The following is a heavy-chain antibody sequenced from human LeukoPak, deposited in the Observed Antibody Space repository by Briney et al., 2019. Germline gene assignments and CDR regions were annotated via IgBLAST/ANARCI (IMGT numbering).Heavy chain of an antibody. J-gene: IGHJ4*02. D-gene: IGHD3-9*01. V-gene: IGHV4-59*08. CDR3: ARGLRYFDWLLPTSFDY. Sequence: KPSETLSLTCTVSGGSISSHYWSWLRQPPGKGLEGIGYIYYSGSTNYNPSLKSRVTISVDTSKNQFSLKLSSVTAADTAVYYCARGLRYFDWLLPTSFDYWGQGTLVTVSS. CDR1: GGSISSHY. CDR2: IYYSGST.